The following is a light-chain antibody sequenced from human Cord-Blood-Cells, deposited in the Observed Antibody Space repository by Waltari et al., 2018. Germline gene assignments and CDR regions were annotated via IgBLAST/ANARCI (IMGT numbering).Light chain of an antibody. Sequence: QSALTQSASVSGSPGQSITISCTGTSSDVGGYNYVSWYQQHPGKAPKLMIYDVSKRPSGVSNRFSGSKSGNTASLTISGLQAEDEADYYCSSHTSSSTLVFGGGTKLTVL. CDR3: SSHTSSSTLV. CDR2: DVS. CDR1: SSDVGGYNY. J-gene: IGLJ3*02. V-gene: IGLV2-14*01.